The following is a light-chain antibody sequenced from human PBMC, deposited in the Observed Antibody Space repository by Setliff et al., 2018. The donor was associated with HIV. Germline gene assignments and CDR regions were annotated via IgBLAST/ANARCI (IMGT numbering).Light chain of an antibody. CDR2: EVR. V-gene: IGLV2-14*01. CDR3: SSYAITNTLP. Sequence: LTQPASVSGSPGQSITISCTGTSSDVGGYNYVSWYQQHPGKAPKLIIYEVRHRPSGVSDRFSGSKSGNTASLTISGLQAEDEADYYCSSYAITNTLPFGTGTKVTVL. J-gene: IGLJ1*01. CDR1: SSDVGGYNY.